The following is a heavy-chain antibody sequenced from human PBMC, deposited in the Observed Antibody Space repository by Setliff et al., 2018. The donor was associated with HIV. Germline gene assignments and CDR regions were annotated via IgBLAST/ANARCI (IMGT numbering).Heavy chain of an antibody. V-gene: IGHV4-38-2*02. D-gene: IGHD2-21*02. CDR2: IYHSGST. CDR1: GYSISSGYY. J-gene: IGHJ6*02. Sequence: PSETLSLTCTVSGYSISSGYYWGWIRQPPGKGLEWIGSIYHSGSTYYNPSLKSRVTISVDTSKNQFSLKLSSVTAADTAVYYCARAMRGVVVTNMYYYYGMDAWGQGTTVTVSS. CDR3: ARAMRGVVVTNMYYYYGMDA.